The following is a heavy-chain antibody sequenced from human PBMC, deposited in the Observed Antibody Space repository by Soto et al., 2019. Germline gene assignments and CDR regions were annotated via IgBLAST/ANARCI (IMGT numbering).Heavy chain of an antibody. D-gene: IGHD6-13*01. J-gene: IGHJ5*02. CDR1: SGSISSSNW. V-gene: IGHV4-4*02. Sequence: QVQLQESGPGLVKPSGTLSLTCAVSSGSISSSNWWSWVRQPPGKGLEWSGEIYHSGSTNYNPSLKSRVSISVDKSKNQFSRKLSSVTAADTAVYYCARKSQQLIGNWFDPWGQGTLVTVSS. CDR3: ARKSQQLIGNWFDP. CDR2: IYHSGST.